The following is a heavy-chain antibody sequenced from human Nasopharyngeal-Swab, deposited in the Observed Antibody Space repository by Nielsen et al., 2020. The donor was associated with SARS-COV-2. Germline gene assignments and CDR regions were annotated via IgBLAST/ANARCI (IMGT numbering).Heavy chain of an antibody. CDR1: GYTFTSYG. J-gene: IGHJ4*02. V-gene: IGHV1-18*01. CDR2: ISAYNGNT. CDR3: ASSGSIAVAGTTPDY. Sequence: ASVKVSCKASGYTFTSYGISWVRQAPGQGLEWMGWISAYNGNTNYAQKLQGRVTMTTDTSTSTAYMELSSLRSEDTAVYYCASSGSIAVAGTTPDYWGQGTLVTVSS. D-gene: IGHD6-19*01.